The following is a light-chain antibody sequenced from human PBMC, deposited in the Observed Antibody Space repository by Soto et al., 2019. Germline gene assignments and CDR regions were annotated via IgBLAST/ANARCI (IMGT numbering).Light chain of an antibody. V-gene: IGKV3-15*01. J-gene: IGKJ4*01. CDR1: QGIGDT. Sequence: EVVMRKSPAPLSVSPGEVATLSCRASQGIGDTLAWYQHKPGQTPRLLIYDTSTRATGVPTRFSGSRSGAEFTLTINSLQSEDFAVYYCQPYNNWPLTFGGGTKVDIK. CDR3: QPYNNWPLT. CDR2: DTS.